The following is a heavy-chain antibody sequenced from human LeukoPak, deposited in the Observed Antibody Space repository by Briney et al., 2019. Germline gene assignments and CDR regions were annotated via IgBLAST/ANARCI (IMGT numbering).Heavy chain of an antibody. CDR3: ARVPNQSKYSIGNY. D-gene: IGHD1-14*01. CDR2: IYYSGST. J-gene: IGHJ4*02. V-gene: IGHV4-31*03. Sequence: SQTLSLTCTVSGGSISSGGYYWSWIRQHPGKGLEWIGYIYYSGSTYYNPSLKSRVTISVDTCKRQFSLELSSVTAAGTAVYYCARVPNQSKYSIGNYWGQGTLVTVS. CDR1: GGSISSGGYY.